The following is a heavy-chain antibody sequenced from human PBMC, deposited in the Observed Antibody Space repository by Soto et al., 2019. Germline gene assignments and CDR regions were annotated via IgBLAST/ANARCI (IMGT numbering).Heavy chain of an antibody. J-gene: IGHJ5*02. CDR1: GDSVSSNSAA. D-gene: IGHD6-13*01. CDR2: TYYRSKWYN. Sequence: SQTLLLTCAISGDSVSSNSAAWNLIRQSPSRGLEWLGRTYYRSKWYNDYAVSVKSRITINPDTSKNQFSLQLNSVTPEDTAVYYCARAGYIAAAGTWWFDPWGQGTLVTV. V-gene: IGHV6-1*01. CDR3: ARAGYIAAAGTWWFDP.